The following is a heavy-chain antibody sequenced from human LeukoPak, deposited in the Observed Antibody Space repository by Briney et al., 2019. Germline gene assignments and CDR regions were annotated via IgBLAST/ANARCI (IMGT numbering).Heavy chain of an antibody. CDR1: GYTFTSHD. Sequence: VASVKVSCKASGYTFTSHDINWVRQAPGQGLEWMGWMNPSSVTTGSAQKFQGRVTMTWNTSISTAYMELSGLRSEDTAVYYCARVAVAGTGDWFDPWGQGTLVTASS. CDR2: MNPSSVTT. CDR3: ARVAVAGTGDWFDP. D-gene: IGHD6-19*01. J-gene: IGHJ5*02. V-gene: IGHV1-8*01.